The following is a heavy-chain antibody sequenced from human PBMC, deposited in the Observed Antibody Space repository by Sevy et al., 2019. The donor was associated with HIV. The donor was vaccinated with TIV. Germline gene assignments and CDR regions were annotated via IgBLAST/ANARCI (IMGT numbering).Heavy chain of an antibody. Sequence: GGSVRLSCAASGFTFSSYAMSWVRQAPGKGLEWVSAISGSGGSTYYADSVKGRFTISRDNSKNTLYLQMNSLRAEDTAVYDCAKDGVPYYDFWSGRENWFDPWGQGTLVTVSS. J-gene: IGHJ5*02. D-gene: IGHD3-3*01. V-gene: IGHV3-23*01. CDR3: AKDGVPYYDFWSGRENWFDP. CDR1: GFTFSSYA. CDR2: ISGSGGST.